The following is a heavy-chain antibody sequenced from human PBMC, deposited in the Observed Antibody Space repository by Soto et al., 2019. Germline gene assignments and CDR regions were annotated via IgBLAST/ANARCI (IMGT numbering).Heavy chain of an antibody. J-gene: IGHJ4*02. Sequence: QVQLVQSGAEVKKPGASVKVSCKASGYTFTTYGISWVRQAPGQGLEWMGWISAYSGSTKFGQKLQCRVTMTTDTSTTTAYMELRSLTSDDTAVYYCARDFTKSSSWPYYFDYWGQGTLVTVSS. D-gene: IGHD6-13*01. CDR3: ARDFTKSSSWPYYFDY. CDR1: GYTFTTYG. V-gene: IGHV1-18*01. CDR2: ISAYSGST.